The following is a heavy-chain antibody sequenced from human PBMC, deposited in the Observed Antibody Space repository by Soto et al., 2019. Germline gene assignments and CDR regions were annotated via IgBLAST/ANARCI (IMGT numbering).Heavy chain of an antibody. CDR2: ITYSGNT. Sequence: SETLSLTCTVSGGSINYYYWSWIRQPPGRGLEWIGYITYSGNTNYNPSLKSRVSISLDTSRNQFSLMLSSVTAADTAVYYCARDRLGSGSYLAFDPWGQGTLVTVSS. CDR3: ARDRLGSGSYLAFDP. CDR1: GGSINYYY. D-gene: IGHD3-10*01. J-gene: IGHJ5*02. V-gene: IGHV4-59*01.